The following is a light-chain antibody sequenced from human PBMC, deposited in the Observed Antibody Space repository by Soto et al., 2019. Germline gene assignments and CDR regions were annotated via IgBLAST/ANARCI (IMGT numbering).Light chain of an antibody. J-gene: IGLJ1*01. Sequence: QSALTQPASVSGSPGQSITISCTGTSSDVGNYNLVSWYQQHPGKAPKLIIYEDTKRPSGVSNRFSGSKSGNTASLTISGLQAEDEAHEYCCAYARGSNDGFGNGTNVTV. CDR1: SSDVGNYNL. CDR2: EDT. CDR3: CAYARGSNDG. V-gene: IGLV2-23*01.